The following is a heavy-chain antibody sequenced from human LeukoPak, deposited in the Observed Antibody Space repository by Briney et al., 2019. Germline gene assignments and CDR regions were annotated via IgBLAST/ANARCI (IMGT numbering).Heavy chain of an antibody. CDR1: GFTFSSYW. D-gene: IGHD3-22*01. J-gene: IGHJ4*02. Sequence: GGSLRLSCAASGFTFSSYWMHWVRQAPGKGPVWVSRINGDGSTTTYADSVKGRFTISRDNAKNTLYLQLNSLGAEDTAVYYCARSHYESGAYFFDYWGQGTLVTVPS. CDR3: ARSHYESGAYFFDY. CDR2: INGDGSTT. V-gene: IGHV3-74*01.